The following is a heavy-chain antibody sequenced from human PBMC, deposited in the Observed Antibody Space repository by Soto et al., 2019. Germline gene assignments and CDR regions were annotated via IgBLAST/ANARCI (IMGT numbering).Heavy chain of an antibody. CDR2: ISGSDGKT. CDR3: ARDGMGSGWTPEAFDI. Sequence: PGGSLRLSCAASGFSFGSYALSWVRQAPGKGLEWVSTISGSDGKTFYADSVKGRFSISRDTSQSTLYLQMNSLRAEDTAVYYCARDGMGSGWTPEAFDIWGQGTMVTVSS. J-gene: IGHJ3*02. CDR1: GFSFGSYA. D-gene: IGHD6-25*01. V-gene: IGHV3-23*01.